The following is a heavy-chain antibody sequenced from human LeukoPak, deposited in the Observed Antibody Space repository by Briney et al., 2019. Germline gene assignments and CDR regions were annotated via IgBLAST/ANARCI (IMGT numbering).Heavy chain of an antibody. J-gene: IGHJ5*02. CDR1: GFTFSSYS. V-gene: IGHV3-21*01. CDR3: ARSYDYVWGSYRGNWFDP. D-gene: IGHD3-16*02. Sequence: GGSLRLSCAASGFTFSSYSMNWVRQAPGKGLEWVSSISSSSSYIYYADSVKGRFTISRDNAKNSLYLQMTSLRAEDTAVYYCARSYDYVWGSYRGNWFDPRGQGTLVTVSS. CDR2: ISSSSSYI.